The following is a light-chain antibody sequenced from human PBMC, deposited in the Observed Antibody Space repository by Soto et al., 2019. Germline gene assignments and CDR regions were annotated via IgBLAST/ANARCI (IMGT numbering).Light chain of an antibody. CDR1: SSDVGGYSY. Sequence: QSALTQPASVSGSPGQSITISCTGTSSDVGGYSYVSWYQQHPGKAPKLIIYDVINRPSGVSNRFSGSKSGNTASLTISGLQAEDEADYYCSSYTSSNTLVFGGGTKLTVL. CDR2: DVI. CDR3: SSYTSSNTLV. J-gene: IGLJ2*01. V-gene: IGLV2-14*01.